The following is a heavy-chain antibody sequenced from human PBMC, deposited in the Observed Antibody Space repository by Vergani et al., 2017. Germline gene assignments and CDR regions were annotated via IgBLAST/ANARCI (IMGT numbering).Heavy chain of an antibody. D-gene: IGHD6-13*01. V-gene: IGHV3-23*04. CDR1: GFTFSSYS. CDR3: AKGKLGTAAGTLGN. Sequence: VQLVESGGGVVQPGGSLRLSCAASGFTFSSYSMNWVRQAPGKGLEWVSAISGSGGSTYYADSVKGRFTISRDNSKQTLYLQMNSLIAEDTAVYYCAKGKLGTAAGTLGNWGQGTLVTVSS. J-gene: IGHJ4*02. CDR2: ISGSGGST.